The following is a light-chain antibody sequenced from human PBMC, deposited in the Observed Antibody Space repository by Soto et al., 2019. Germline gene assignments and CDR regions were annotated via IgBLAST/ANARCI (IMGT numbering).Light chain of an antibody. J-gene: IGKJ4*01. CDR3: QKRVNGPN. Sequence: EIVLTQSPATLSLSPGERATLSCRASQSISSYLGWYQQKPGQAPRLLIFDVFKRATGTPARFSGSGSGTDFTLTISSLEPDDFAVYYCQKRVNGPNFGGGNKVEIK. V-gene: IGKV3-11*01. CDR1: QSISSY. CDR2: DVF.